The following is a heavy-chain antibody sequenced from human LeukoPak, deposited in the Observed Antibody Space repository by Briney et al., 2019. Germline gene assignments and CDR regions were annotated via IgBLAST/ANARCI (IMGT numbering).Heavy chain of an antibody. CDR3: ARDSLPPPGAKIVVVPAAIAYYYYYYMDV. D-gene: IGHD2-2*02. V-gene: IGHV3-48*04. Sequence: GGSLRLSCAASGFTFSSYSMNWVRQAPGKGLEWVSYISSSSSTIYYADSVKGRFTISRDNAKNSLYLQMNSLRAEDTAVYYCARDSLPPPGAKIVVVPAAIAYYYYYYMDVWGKGTTVTVSS. CDR1: GFTFSSYS. CDR2: ISSSSSTI. J-gene: IGHJ6*03.